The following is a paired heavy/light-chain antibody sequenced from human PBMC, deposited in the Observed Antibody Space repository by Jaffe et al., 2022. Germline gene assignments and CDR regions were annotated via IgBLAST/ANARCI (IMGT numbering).Heavy chain of an antibody. J-gene: IGHJ4*02. Sequence: EVQLVESGGGLVQPGGSLRLSCAASGFTFSSDDMHWVRRATGKGLEWVSAITSAGDTYYAGSLKGRFTVSRENAKNSLYLQMNSLRVEDTAVYYCTRKRGYGYAFDYWGQGTLVTVSS. V-gene: IGHV3-13*01. CDR2: ITSAGDT. D-gene: IGHD5-18*01. CDR1: GFTFSSDD. CDR3: TRKRGYGYAFDY.
Light chain of an antibody. V-gene: IGKV1-5*03. CDR2: KAS. CDR3: QQYDSYWT. CDR1: QSISIW. J-gene: IGKJ1*01. Sequence: DIQMTQSPSTLSASVGDRVTITCRASQSISIWLAWYQQKPGKAPKLLIYKASSLESGVPSRFSGSGSGTEFTLTISSLQPDDFATYYCQQYDSYWTFGQGTKVEIK.